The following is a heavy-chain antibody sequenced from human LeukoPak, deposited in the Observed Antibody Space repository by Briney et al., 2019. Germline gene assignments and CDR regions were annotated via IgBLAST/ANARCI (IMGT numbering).Heavy chain of an antibody. Sequence: KASQTLSLTCTVSGGSISSGDYYWSWIRQPPGKGLEWIGYIYYSGSTYYNPSLKSRVTISVDTSKNQFSLKLSSVTAADTAVYYCARGPNYDFWSGPYYYYGMDVWGQGATVTVSS. CDR2: IYYSGST. V-gene: IGHV4-30-4*01. CDR1: GGSISSGDYY. CDR3: ARGPNYDFWSGPYYYYGMDV. J-gene: IGHJ6*02. D-gene: IGHD3-3*01.